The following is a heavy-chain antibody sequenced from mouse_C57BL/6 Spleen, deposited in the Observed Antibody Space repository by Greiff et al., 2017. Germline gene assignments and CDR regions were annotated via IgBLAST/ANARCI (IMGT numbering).Heavy chain of an antibody. CDR2: INPYNGGT. Sequence: EVQLQQSGPVLVKPGASVKMSCKASGYTFTDYYMNWVKQSHGKSLKWIGVINPYNGGTSYNQKFKGKATLTVDKSSSTAYMQLSSLTSEDSAVYYCANSIFYAMDYWGQGTSVTVSS. CDR1: GYTFTDYY. J-gene: IGHJ4*01. CDR3: ANSIFYAMDY. V-gene: IGHV1-19*01.